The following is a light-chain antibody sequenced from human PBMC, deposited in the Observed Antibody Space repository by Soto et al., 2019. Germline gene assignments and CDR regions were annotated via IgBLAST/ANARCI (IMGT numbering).Light chain of an antibody. CDR3: SSYTYSSTHVV. Sequence: QSVLTQPASVSGSPGQSITISCTGTSSDVGGYNYVSWYQQHPGKAPKLMIYEVRNRPSGISNRFSGSKSGTTASLTISGLQAEDEADYYCSSYTYSSTHVVFGGGTQLTVL. CDR1: SSDVGGYNY. V-gene: IGLV2-14*01. J-gene: IGLJ2*01. CDR2: EVR.